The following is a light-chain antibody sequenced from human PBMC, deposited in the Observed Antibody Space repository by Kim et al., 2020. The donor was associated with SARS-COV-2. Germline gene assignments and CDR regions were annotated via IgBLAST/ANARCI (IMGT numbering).Light chain of an antibody. CDR1: QLGDKY. CDR3: QAWDRNIVV. V-gene: IGLV3-1*01. J-gene: IGLJ2*01. Sequence: SYELTQPPSVSVSPGQTASITCSGDQLGDKYPCWYQQKPGQSPVLVIYQDDKRPSGIPERFSGSNSGYTATLTISGTQAMDEADYYCQAWDRNIVVFGGG. CDR2: QDD.